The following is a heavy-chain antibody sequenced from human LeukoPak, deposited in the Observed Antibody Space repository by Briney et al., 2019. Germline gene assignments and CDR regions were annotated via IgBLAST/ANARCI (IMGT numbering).Heavy chain of an antibody. CDR3: VTGFTTMAVDYFDY. D-gene: IGHD5-18*01. Sequence: ASVKVSCKVSGKTLSDLSIHWLRQPPGKGLEWLGGSDPEDGERIYAQMFEGRVTMAEDTSIDTAYMELSSLRSEDTAVYYCVTGFTTMAVDYFDYWGQGTLVTVSP. V-gene: IGHV1-24*01. J-gene: IGHJ4*02. CDR2: SDPEDGER. CDR1: GKTLSDLS.